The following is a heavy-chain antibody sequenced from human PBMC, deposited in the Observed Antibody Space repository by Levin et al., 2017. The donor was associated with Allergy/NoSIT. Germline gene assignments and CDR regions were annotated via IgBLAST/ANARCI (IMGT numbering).Heavy chain of an antibody. J-gene: IGHJ4*02. Sequence: PSETLSLTCTVSGGSISSNSYYWGWIRQPPGKGLEWIGSIFHSGSTYYNPSLRSRVTLSVDTSKNHFSLTLSSVTAADTAVYYCARHRRYQLHPFDYWGQGILVIVSS. CDR2: IFHSGST. D-gene: IGHD2-2*01. CDR3: ARHRRYQLHPFDY. V-gene: IGHV4-39*01. CDR1: GGSISSNSYY.